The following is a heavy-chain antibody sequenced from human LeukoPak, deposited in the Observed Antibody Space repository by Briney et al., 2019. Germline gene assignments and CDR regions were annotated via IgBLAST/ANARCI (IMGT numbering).Heavy chain of an antibody. CDR3: ARQGEGIQTDFDY. CDR1: GGSFSGYY. CDR2: IYYSGST. Sequence: SETLSLTCAVYGGSFSGYYWSWIRQPPGKGLEWIGYIYYSGSTNYNPSLKSRVTISVDTSKNQFSLKLSSVTAADTAVYYCARQGEGIQTDFDYWGQGTLVTVSS. J-gene: IGHJ4*02. V-gene: IGHV4-59*08. D-gene: IGHD5-18*01.